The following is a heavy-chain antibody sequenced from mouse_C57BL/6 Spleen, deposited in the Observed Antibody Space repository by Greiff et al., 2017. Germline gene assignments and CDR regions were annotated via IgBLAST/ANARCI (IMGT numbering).Heavy chain of an antibody. J-gene: IGHJ1*03. Sequence: EVQVVESGGGLVQPGGSLKLSCAASGFTFSDYYMYWVRQTPEKRLEWVAYISNGGGSTYYPDTVKGRFTISRDNAKNTLYLQMSRLKSEDTAMYYCARPPITTVVEGYFDVWGTGTTGTVSS. D-gene: IGHD1-1*01. CDR1: GFTFSDYY. V-gene: IGHV5-12*01. CDR2: ISNGGGST. CDR3: ARPPITTVVEGYFDV.